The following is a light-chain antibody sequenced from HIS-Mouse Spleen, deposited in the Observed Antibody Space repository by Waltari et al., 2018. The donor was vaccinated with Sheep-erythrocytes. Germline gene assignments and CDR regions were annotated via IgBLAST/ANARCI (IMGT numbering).Light chain of an antibody. J-gene: IGKJ4*01. CDR3: QQYYSTPLT. CDR1: QSVLYSSNNKNY. Sequence: DIVMTQSPDSLAGSLGERATINCKSSQSVLYSSNNKNYLAWYQQKPGQPPQLLIYWASTRESGVPDRFSGSGSGTDFTLTISSLQAEDVAVYYCQQYYSTPLTFGGGTKVEIK. CDR2: WAS. V-gene: IGKV4-1*01.